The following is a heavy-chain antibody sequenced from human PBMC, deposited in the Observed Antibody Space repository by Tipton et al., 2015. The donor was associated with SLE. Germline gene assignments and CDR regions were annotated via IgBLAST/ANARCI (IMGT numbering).Heavy chain of an antibody. J-gene: IGHJ2*01. CDR3: ARGSDGEYVRYFDV. Sequence: TLSLTCTVSDDSIGSHYWSWIRQPPGKGLEWIAYIHYSGSSKSNPSLRGRVTMSIDASQNRVSLRLKSVSAADTAVYYCARGSDGEYVRYFDVWGPGTLVTVSS. D-gene: IGHD4-17*01. CDR1: DDSIGSHY. CDR2: IHYSGSS. V-gene: IGHV4-59*11.